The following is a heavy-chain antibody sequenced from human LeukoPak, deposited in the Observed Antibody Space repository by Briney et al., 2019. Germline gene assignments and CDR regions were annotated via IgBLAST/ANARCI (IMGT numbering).Heavy chain of an antibody. CDR3: VGDGHSNTGMNY. CDR2: ISGSGGST. Sequence: PGGSLRLSCAVSGITLSNYGMTWVRLAPGKGLEWVAGISGSGGSTSYADSVKGRFTISRDNAKNTLFLQMNSLRAEDTAVYFCVGDGHSNTGMNYWGQGTLVTVSS. V-gene: IGHV3-23*01. J-gene: IGHJ4*02. D-gene: IGHD2/OR15-2a*01. CDR1: GITLSNYG.